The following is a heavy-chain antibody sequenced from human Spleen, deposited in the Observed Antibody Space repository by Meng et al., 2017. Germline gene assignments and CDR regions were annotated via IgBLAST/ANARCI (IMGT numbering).Heavy chain of an antibody. CDR3: ATYQGVVPTGSFQH. D-gene: IGHD2-2*01. J-gene: IGHJ1*01. CDR1: GGSISSSSYY. CDR2: IYYSGST. V-gene: IGHV4-39*07. Sequence: SETLSLTCTVSGGSISSSSYYWGWIRQPPGKGLEWIGSIYYSGSTYYNPSLKSRVTISVDTSKNQFSLKLSSVTAADTAVYYCATYQGVVPTGSFQHWGQGTLVTVSS.